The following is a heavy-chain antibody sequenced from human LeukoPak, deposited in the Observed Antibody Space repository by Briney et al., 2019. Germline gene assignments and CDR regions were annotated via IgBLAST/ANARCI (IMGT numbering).Heavy chain of an antibody. CDR1: GFTFSSYW. Sequence: GGSLRLSCAASGFTFSSYWMSWVRQAPGKGLEWVANIKQDGSEKYYVDSVKGRFTISRANAKNSLYLQMNSLRAEDTAVYYCAREILTTVTTAGWFDPWGQGTLVTVSS. J-gene: IGHJ5*02. D-gene: IGHD4-17*01. V-gene: IGHV3-7*01. CDR2: IKQDGSEK. CDR3: AREILTTVTTAGWFDP.